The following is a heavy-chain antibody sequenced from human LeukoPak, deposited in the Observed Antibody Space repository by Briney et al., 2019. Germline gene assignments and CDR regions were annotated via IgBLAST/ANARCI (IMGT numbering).Heavy chain of an antibody. V-gene: IGHV3-23*01. D-gene: IGHD6-13*01. CDR3: ARVRSVLGSSWYSFDY. J-gene: IGHJ4*02. Sequence: PGGPLRLSCAASGFTFSSYAMSWVRQAPGKGLEWVSVIIGSGGSTYYADSVKGRFTISRDNSKNTLYLQMNSLRAEDTAVYYCARVRSVLGSSWYSFDYWGQGTLVTVSS. CDR1: GFTFSSYA. CDR2: IIGSGGST.